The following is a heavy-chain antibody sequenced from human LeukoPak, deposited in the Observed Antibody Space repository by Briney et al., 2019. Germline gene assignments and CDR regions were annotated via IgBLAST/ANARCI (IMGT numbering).Heavy chain of an antibody. J-gene: IGHJ3*02. V-gene: IGHV5-51*01. CDR1: GYSFTSYW. CDR3: ARQRRYYDSSGYDAFDI. CDR2: IYPGDSDT. Sequence: SGESLKISCKGSGYSFTSYWIGWVRQMPGKGLEWMGIIYPGDSDTRCSPSFQGQVTISADKSISTAYLQWSSLKASDTAMYYCARQRRYYDSSGYDAFDIWGQGTMVTVSS. D-gene: IGHD3-22*01.